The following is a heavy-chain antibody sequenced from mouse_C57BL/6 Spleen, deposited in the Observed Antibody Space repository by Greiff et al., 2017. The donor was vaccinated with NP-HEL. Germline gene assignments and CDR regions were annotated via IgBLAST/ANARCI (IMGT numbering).Heavy chain of an antibody. D-gene: IGHD1-3*01. CDR1: GFTFSSYA. V-gene: IGHV5-4*03. Sequence: EVKLVESGGGLVKPGGSLKLSCAASGFTFSSYAMSWVRQTPEKRLEWVATISDGGSYTYYPDNVKGRFTISRDNAKNSLYLQKSHLKSDDTAMYYCARGDNLYAMDYWGQGPSVTVSS. CDR2: ISDGGSYT. CDR3: ARGDNLYAMDY. J-gene: IGHJ4*01.